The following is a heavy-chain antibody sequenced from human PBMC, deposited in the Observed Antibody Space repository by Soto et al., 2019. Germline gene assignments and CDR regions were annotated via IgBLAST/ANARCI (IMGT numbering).Heavy chain of an antibody. CDR1: GFTFSSYA. Sequence: GGSLRLSCAASGFTFSSYAMSWVRQAPGKGLEWVSAISGSGGSTYYADSVKGRFTISRDNSKNTLYLQMNSLSAEDTAVYYCAKGDYDFWSGYPPDYYMDVWGKGTTVTVSS. V-gene: IGHV3-23*01. CDR2: ISGSGGST. CDR3: AKGDYDFWSGYPPDYYMDV. J-gene: IGHJ6*03. D-gene: IGHD3-3*01.